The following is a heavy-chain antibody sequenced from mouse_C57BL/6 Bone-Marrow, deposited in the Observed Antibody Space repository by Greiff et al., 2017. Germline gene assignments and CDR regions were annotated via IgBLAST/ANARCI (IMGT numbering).Heavy chain of an antibody. CDR2: IDPSDSYT. CDR3: ARSRVYYGNYVAFAY. V-gene: IGHV1-69*01. Sequence: QVQLQQPGAELVMPGASVKLSCKASGYTFTSYWMHWVKQRPGQGLEWIGEIDPSDSYTNYNQKFKGKSTLTLDKSSSTAYMQLRSLTSEDSAVYYCARSRVYYGNYVAFAYWGQGTLVTVSA. CDR1: GYTFTSYW. D-gene: IGHD2-1*01. J-gene: IGHJ3*01.